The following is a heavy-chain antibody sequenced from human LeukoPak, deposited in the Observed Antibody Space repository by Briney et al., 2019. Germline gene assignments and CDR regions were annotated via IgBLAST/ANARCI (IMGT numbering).Heavy chain of an antibody. CDR3: AKDFSPYGSGTPV. V-gene: IGHV3-23*01. Sequence: GGSLRLSCAASGFTFSSYAMSWVRQAPGKGLEWVSAISGSGGSTYYADSVKGRFTISRDNSKITLYLQMNSLRAEGTAVYYCAKDFSPYGSGTPVWGQGTTVTVSS. D-gene: IGHD3-10*01. J-gene: IGHJ6*02. CDR1: GFTFSSYA. CDR2: ISGSGGST.